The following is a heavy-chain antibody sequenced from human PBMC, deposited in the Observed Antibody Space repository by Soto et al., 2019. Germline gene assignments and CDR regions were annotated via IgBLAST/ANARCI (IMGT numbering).Heavy chain of an antibody. CDR3: ARGYRELFFYAMDV. CDR2: IIPFYDKP. CDR1: GDTFSNYA. J-gene: IGHJ6*02. V-gene: IGHV1-69*06. Sequence: QVELVQSGIEVKNPGSSVKVSCKASGDTFSNYAINWVRQAPGQGLEWMGGIIPFYDKPNYAEKFLGRVTISADKFTATAYLEVSSLSSEDTAVYFCARGYRELFFYAMDVWGRGTPVIVSS. D-gene: IGHD3-10*01.